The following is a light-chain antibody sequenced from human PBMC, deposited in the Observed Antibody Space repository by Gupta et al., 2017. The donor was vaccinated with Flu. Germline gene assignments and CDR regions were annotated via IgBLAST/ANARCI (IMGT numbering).Light chain of an antibody. CDR1: ALPNQF. CDR2: KDS. J-gene: IGLJ2*01. V-gene: IGLV3-25*03. CDR3: QSADSTETYVV. Sequence: SSELTQPPPVSVFPGQTGRSPLSGDALPNQFAYWYQQKPGQAPVLVVRKDSERPSGISDRFSGSSSGTTVTLTISGVQAEDEADYYCQSADSTETYVVFGGGTKLTVL.